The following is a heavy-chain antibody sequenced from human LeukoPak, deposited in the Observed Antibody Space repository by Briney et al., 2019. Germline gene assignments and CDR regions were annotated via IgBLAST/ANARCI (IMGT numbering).Heavy chain of an antibody. CDR1: GFTFSSYA. CDR2: ISYDGSKK. D-gene: IGHD3-10*01. Sequence: GRSLRLSCAASGFTFSSYAIHWVRQAPDKGLEWVAVISYDGSKKYYADSVKGRFNISRDNSKHRLYLQMNSLRAEDMAVYYCRWGVNLVRGALVEYWGQGPLVPVPS. CDR3: RWGVNLVRGALVEY. J-gene: IGHJ4*02. V-gene: IGHV3-30*04.